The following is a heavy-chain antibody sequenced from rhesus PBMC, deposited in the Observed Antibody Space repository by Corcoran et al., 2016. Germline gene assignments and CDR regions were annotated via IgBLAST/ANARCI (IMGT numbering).Heavy chain of an antibody. Sequence: QLQLQESGPGLVKPSEPLSLTCSVSGGSISSRYWRWIRQAPGTGLEWIGDILGSGSSTNYNPSHKSRVTLSVDTSKNQLSLKLSSVTAADTAVYYCARDTRSYGDGSLDVWGRGVLVTVSS. J-gene: IGHJ5-2*02. CDR1: GGSISSRY. CDR3: ARDTRSYGDGSLDV. D-gene: IGHD3-9*01. V-gene: IGHV4-169*02. CDR2: ILGSGSST.